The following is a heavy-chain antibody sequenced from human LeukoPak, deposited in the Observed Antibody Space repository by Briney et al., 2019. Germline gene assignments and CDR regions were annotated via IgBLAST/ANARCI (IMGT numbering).Heavy chain of an antibody. CDR1: GGSISSFY. CDR3: ARGYSGSYGRFDY. CDR2: IYYSGNT. D-gene: IGHD1-26*01. V-gene: IGHV4-59*01. J-gene: IGHJ4*02. Sequence: SETLSLTCTVSGGSISSFYWSWIRQPPGKGLEWIGYIYYSGNTSYNPSLKNRVTISVDTSKNQFSLKLSSVTAADTAVYYCARGYSGSYGRFDYWGQGTLATVSS.